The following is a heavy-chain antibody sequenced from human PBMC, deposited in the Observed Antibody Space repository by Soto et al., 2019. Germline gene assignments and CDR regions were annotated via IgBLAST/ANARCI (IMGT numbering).Heavy chain of an antibody. J-gene: IGHJ4*02. V-gene: IGHV1-24*01. D-gene: IGHD3-10*01. CDR1: GYTLTELS. CDR3: ATQQLWFGELLTTKKDSNVGKFNY. CDR2: FDPEDGET. Sequence: ASVKVSCKVSGYTLTELSMHWVRQAPGKGLEWMGGFDPEDGETIYAQKFQGRVTMTEDTSTDTAYMELSSLRSEDTAVYYCATQQLWFGELLTTKKDSNVGKFNYWGQGTLVTVSS.